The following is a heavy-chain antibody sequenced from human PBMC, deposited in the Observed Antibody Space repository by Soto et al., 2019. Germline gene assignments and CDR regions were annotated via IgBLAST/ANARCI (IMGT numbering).Heavy chain of an antibody. CDR1: GFTFSSYA. CDR3: AKSGDIVVVPAAQDYYYMDV. V-gene: IGHV3-23*01. D-gene: IGHD2-2*01. Sequence: GSLRLSCAASGFTFSSYAVSWVRQAPGKGLEWVSVISGTGGTTYYADSVKGRFTISRDNSKNTLYLQMNSLRAEDTAVYYCAKSGDIVVVPAAQDYYYMDVWGKGTTVTVSS. CDR2: ISGTGGTT. J-gene: IGHJ6*03.